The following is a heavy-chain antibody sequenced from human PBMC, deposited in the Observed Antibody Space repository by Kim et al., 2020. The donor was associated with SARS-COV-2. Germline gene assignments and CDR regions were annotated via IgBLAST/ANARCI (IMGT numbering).Heavy chain of an antibody. CDR3: ARGPFKQWLAYLGY. D-gene: IGHD6-19*01. V-gene: IGHV3-23*01. Sequence: ADYVKGRFTISRDNSKNTLYLQMNSLRAEDTAVYYCARGPFKQWLAYLGYWGQGTLVTVSS. J-gene: IGHJ4*02.